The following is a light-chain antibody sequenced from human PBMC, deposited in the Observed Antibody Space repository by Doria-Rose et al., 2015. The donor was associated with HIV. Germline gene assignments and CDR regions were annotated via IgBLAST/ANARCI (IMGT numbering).Light chain of an antibody. V-gene: IGKV4-1*01. CDR3: QQYYDTPS. Sequence: VLTQPPESLGMSLGERATLNCKSNQSLLYTSKNYLAWYQQKPGQPPKLLIYWASTRQSGFTARFSGSGSGTDFTLTISSLEAEDVAVYYCQQYYDTPSFGPGTTVDIK. CDR2: WAS. CDR1: QSLLYTSKNY. J-gene: IGKJ3*01.